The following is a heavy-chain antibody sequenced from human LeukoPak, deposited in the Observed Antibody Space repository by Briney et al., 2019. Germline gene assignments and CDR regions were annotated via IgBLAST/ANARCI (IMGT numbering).Heavy chain of an antibody. CDR2: IYYSGST. CDR1: GGSIRSYY. CDR3: ARERRQLERWIDY. J-gene: IGHJ4*02. V-gene: IGHV4-59*01. Sequence: PSETLSLTCTVSGGSIRSYYWNWIRQPPGKGLEWIGYIYYSGSTDYNPSLKSRVTISVDTSKNQFSLRLTSVTAVDTAVYYCARERRQLERWIDYWGQGTLVTVSS. D-gene: IGHD1-1*01.